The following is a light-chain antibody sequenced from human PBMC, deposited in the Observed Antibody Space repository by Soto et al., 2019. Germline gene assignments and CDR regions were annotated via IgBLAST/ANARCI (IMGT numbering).Light chain of an antibody. J-gene: IGKJ5*01. Sequence: EIVLTQSPATLSLSPGERATLSCRASQSVSSYLAWYQQKPGLAPRLLIYDASNRATGIPARFSGSGSGTDFTLTISSLEPEDFAVYYCQQRSNWPPITFGQGTRVEIK. CDR2: DAS. V-gene: IGKV3-11*01. CDR1: QSVSSY. CDR3: QQRSNWPPIT.